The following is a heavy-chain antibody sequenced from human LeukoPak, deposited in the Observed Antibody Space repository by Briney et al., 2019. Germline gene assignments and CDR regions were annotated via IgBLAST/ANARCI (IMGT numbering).Heavy chain of an antibody. CDR1: GFTFSTYW. J-gene: IGHJ6*02. Sequence: GGSLRLSCAASGFTFSTYWMHWVRQAPGKGLVWVSRINSDGSSTSYADSVKGRFTTSRDNAKNTLYLQMNSLRAEDTAVYYCARAQFGGDGPSHYYNYYGMDVWGQGTTVTVSS. CDR3: ARAQFGGDGPSHYYNYYGMDV. D-gene: IGHD2-21*02. CDR2: INSDGSST. V-gene: IGHV3-74*01.